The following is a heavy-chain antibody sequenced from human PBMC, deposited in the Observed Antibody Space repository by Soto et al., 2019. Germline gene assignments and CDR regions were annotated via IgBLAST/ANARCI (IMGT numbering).Heavy chain of an antibody. CDR1: GFTFRSYV. V-gene: IGHV3-33*05. CDR3: ARWGTTGGLDV. D-gene: IGHD3-16*01. J-gene: IGHJ4*02. CDR2: TSYDGSNN. Sequence: QVQLVESGGGVVQPGTSLQLSCVGSGFTFRSYVIHWVRQAPGKGLEWVALTSYDGSNNYYGDSVKGRFTISRDNSRNTVELQMDRLRLEDTALYYCARWGTTGGLDVWGQGTLVSVSS.